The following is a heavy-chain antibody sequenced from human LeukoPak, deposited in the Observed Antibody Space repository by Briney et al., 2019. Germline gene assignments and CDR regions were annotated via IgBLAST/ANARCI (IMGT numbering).Heavy chain of an antibody. CDR2: INSGGTTI. Sequence: GGSLRLSCAASGFTFSNYEMNWVRQAPGRGLEWVSCINSGGTTIYYADSVKGRFAISRDNAKNSLYLQMNSLRAEDTAVYYCAKDPIRYSSGWQLDYWGQGTLVTVSS. CDR1: GFTFSNYE. J-gene: IGHJ4*02. V-gene: IGHV3-48*03. D-gene: IGHD6-19*01. CDR3: AKDPIRYSSGWQLDY.